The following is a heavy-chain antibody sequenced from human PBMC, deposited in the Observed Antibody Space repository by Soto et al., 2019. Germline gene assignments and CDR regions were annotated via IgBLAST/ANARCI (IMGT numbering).Heavy chain of an antibody. V-gene: IGHV3-23*01. CDR3: AKASMGTTKGKYYFDC. CDR2: ISGSGGNT. D-gene: IGHD4-17*01. J-gene: IGHJ4*02. Sequence: EVQLLESGGGLVQPGGSLRLSCAASGFGFSSYAMSWVRQAPGKGLEWVSAISGSGGNTYYADSVKGRFTISRDSSKNTRYLQMNSLRAEDTAIYYCAKASMGTTKGKYYFDCWGQGTLVTASS. CDR1: GFGFSSYA.